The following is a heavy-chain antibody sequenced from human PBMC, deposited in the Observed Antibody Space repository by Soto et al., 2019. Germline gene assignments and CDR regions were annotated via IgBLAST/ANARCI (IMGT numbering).Heavy chain of an antibody. Sequence: SETLSLTCTVSGASISSYYWSWIRQPPGKGLEWIGYIYHSGSTYYNPSLKSRVTISVDRSKNQFSLKLSSVTAADTAVYYCARGPPLGYWGQGTLVTVSS. V-gene: IGHV4-59*12. CDR1: GASISSYY. CDR3: ARGPPLGY. J-gene: IGHJ4*02. CDR2: IYHSGST.